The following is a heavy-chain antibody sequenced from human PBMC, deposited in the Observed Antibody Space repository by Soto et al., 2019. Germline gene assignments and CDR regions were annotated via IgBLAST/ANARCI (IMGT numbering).Heavy chain of an antibody. CDR1: GFPFTSYG. Sequence: QVQLVESGGGVVQPGRSLRLSCAASGFPFTSYGMHWVREGPDKGLEWVAIISYDGSDKYYADSVKGRFTISRDNSKNTLYLKMNSLRPEDTPLYYGAGGQYYFDYRGQGPLVIVSS. J-gene: IGHJ4*02. V-gene: IGHV3-30*03. D-gene: IGHD3-10*01. CDR3: AGGQYYFDY. CDR2: ISYDGSDK.